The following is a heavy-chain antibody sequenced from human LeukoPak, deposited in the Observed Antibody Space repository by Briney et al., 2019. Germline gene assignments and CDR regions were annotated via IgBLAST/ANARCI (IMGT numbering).Heavy chain of an antibody. D-gene: IGHD3-10*01. CDR1: GGSISSYY. CDR3: ARHAPYGPYGSGSYYNPFDY. Sequence: PSETLSLTCTVSGGSISSYYWSWTRQPPGKGLEWIGYIYYSGSTNYNPSLKSRVTISVDTSKNQFSLKLSSVTAADTAVYYCARHAPYGPYGSGSYYNPFDYWGQGTLVTVSS. CDR2: IYYSGST. V-gene: IGHV4-59*08. J-gene: IGHJ4*02.